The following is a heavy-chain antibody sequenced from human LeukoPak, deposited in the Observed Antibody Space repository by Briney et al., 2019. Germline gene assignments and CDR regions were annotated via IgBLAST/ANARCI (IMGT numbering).Heavy chain of an antibody. J-gene: IGHJ5*02. D-gene: IGHD4-11*01. CDR2: INPQNGAT. V-gene: IGHV1-2*02. CDR3: AKEGYSNGPDP. Sequence: ASVKVSCKASGYTLTDHYMHWLRWAPGQGLEWMGWINPQNGATVYAKKFQGRVTMTRDTPVSTLYMELRNLRSDDTGAYYCAKEGYSNGPDPWGPGSLVTVSS. CDR1: GYTLTDHY.